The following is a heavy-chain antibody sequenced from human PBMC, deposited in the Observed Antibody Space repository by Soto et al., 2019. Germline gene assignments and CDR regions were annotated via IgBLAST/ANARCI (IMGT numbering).Heavy chain of an antibody. V-gene: IGHV1-69*04. D-gene: IGHD2-2*02. CDR2: IIPILGIA. J-gene: IGHJ4*02. CDR1: GYTFTSYD. Sequence: ASVKVSCKASGYTFTSYDINWVRQAPGQGLEWMGRIIPILGIANYAQKFQGRVTITADKSTSTAYMELSSLRSEDTAVYYCAMEYCSSTSCYRDYWGQGTLVTVSS. CDR3: AMEYCSSTSCYRDY.